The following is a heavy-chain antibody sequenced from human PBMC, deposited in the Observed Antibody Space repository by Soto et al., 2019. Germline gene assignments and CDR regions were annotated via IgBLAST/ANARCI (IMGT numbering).Heavy chain of an antibody. Sequence: QLQLQESGPGLVKPSETLSLTCTVSGGFISSSNHYWGWIRQTPGKGLEWIGNIYYSGGTFYNASLKSRVTISVDTSKNQLSLKVTSVTAADTAVYYCARRSYGSGVDLWGQGTLVTVSS. D-gene: IGHD3-10*01. CDR2: IYYSGGT. CDR1: GGFISSSNHY. V-gene: IGHV4-39*01. CDR3: ARRSYGSGVDL. J-gene: IGHJ5*02.